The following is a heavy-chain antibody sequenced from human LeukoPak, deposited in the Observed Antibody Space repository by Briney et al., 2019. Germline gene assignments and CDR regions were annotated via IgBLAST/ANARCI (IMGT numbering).Heavy chain of an antibody. Sequence: SETLSLTCTVSGGSISSYYWSWIRQPPGKGLEWIGYIYYSGSTNYNPSLKSRVTISVDTSKNQFSLELSSVTAADTAVYYCASQRGHYDYVWGSYRYTGFIYWGQGTLVTVSS. CDR2: IYYSGST. J-gene: IGHJ4*02. CDR1: GGSISSYY. V-gene: IGHV4-59*08. CDR3: ASQRGHYDYVWGSYRYTGFIY. D-gene: IGHD3-16*02.